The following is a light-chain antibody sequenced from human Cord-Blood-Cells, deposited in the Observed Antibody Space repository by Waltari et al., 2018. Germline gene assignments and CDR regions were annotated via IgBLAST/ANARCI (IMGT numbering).Light chain of an antibody. CDR1: QSVSSY. J-gene: IGKJ5*01. V-gene: IGKV3-11*01. CDR3: QQRSNWPPKVT. CDR2: DAS. Sequence: EIVLTQSQATLSLSPGERATISCRASQSVSSYLAWYQQKPGQAPRLLIYDASNRATGIPARFSGSGSVTDFTLTISSLEPEDFAVYYCQQRSNWPPKVTGGQGTRLEI.